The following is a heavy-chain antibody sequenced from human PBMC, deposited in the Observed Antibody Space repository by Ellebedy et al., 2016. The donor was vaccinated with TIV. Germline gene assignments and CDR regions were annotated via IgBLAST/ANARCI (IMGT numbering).Heavy chain of an antibody. V-gene: IGHV4-39*07. CDR1: GDSTYSSNFY. CDR3: ATDRDRGWFYF. Sequence: SETLSLXCSVSGDSTYSSNFYWGWVRQPPGKGLEWIGSMSSSGSTYYNPSLKSRVTMSVDTSQFSLKLTSVTAADTAVYYCATDRDRGWFYFWGQGTLVTVSS. J-gene: IGHJ5*01. CDR2: MSSSGST.